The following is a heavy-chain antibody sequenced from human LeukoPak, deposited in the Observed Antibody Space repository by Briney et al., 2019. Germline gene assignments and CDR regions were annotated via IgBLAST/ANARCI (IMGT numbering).Heavy chain of an antibody. D-gene: IGHD2-2*01. CDR1: GDSVSSNSAA. V-gene: IGHV6-1*01. J-gene: IGHJ6*02. CDR2: TYYRSKWYN. Sequence: SQTLSLTCAISGDSVSSNSAAWNWIRQSPSRGLEWLGRTYYRSKWYNDYAVSVKSRITINPDTSKNQFSLQLNSVTPEDTAVYYCARGHGCSSTSCYGLDYYGMDVWGQGTTVTVSS. CDR3: ARGHGCSSTSCYGLDYYGMDV.